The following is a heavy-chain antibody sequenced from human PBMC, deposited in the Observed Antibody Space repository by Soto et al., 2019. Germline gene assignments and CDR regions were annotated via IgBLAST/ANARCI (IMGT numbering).Heavy chain of an antibody. J-gene: IGHJ3*02. CDR2: ISYSGST. CDR1: GGSISGYY. Sequence: SETLSLTCTVSGGSISGYYWNWIRQPPGKGLEWIGYISYSGSTSYNSSLKSRVTISVDTSKNRFSLKLNSVTAADTAVYYCARERKDGPDNSDYYLHPDAFDIWGQGTMVTVSS. CDR3: ARERKDGPDNSDYYLHPDAFDI. V-gene: IGHV4-59*01. D-gene: IGHD3-22*01.